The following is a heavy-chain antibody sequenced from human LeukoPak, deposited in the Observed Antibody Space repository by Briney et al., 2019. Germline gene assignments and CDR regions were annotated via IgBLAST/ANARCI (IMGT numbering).Heavy chain of an antibody. CDR1: GYTFTSYA. V-gene: IGHV1-2*02. CDR3: ARDHCSSTSCYQGWGAFDI. J-gene: IGHJ3*02. D-gene: IGHD2-2*01. CDR2: INPNSGGT. Sequence: ASVKVSCKASGYTFTSYAMNWVRQAPGQGLEWMGWINPNSGGTNYAQKFQGRVTMTRDTSISTAYMELSRLRSDDTAVYYCARDHCSSTSCYQGWGAFDIWGQGTMVTVSS.